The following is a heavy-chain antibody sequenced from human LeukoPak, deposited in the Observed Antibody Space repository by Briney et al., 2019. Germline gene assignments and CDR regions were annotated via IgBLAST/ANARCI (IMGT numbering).Heavy chain of an antibody. J-gene: IGHJ3*02. CDR1: GFTFSSYA. CDR3: ASDSSSLVAFDI. V-gene: IGHV3-30-3*01. CDR2: ISYDGSNK. D-gene: IGHD6-13*01. Sequence: GRSLRLSCAASGFTFSSYAMHWVRQAPGKGLEWVAVISYDGSNKYYADSVKGRFTISRDNSKNTLYLQMNSLRAEDTAVYYCASDSSSLVAFDIWGQGTMVTVSS.